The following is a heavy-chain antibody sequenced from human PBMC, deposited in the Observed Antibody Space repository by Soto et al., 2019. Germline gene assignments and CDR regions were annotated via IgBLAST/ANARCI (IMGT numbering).Heavy chain of an antibody. CDR2: INPNSGGT. Sequence: ASVKVSCKASGYTLTGYYMHWVRQAPGQGLEWMGWINPNSGGTNYAQKFQGWVTMTRDTSISTAYMELSRLRSDDTAVYYCARDLGDSSGYYYFTLHYWGQGTLVTVSS. CDR3: ARDLGDSSGYYYFTLHY. V-gene: IGHV1-2*04. CDR1: GYTLTGYY. D-gene: IGHD3-22*01. J-gene: IGHJ4*02.